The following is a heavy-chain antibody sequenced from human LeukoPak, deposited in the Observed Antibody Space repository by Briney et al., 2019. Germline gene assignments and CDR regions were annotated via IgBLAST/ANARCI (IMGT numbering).Heavy chain of an antibody. V-gene: IGHV1-18*01. D-gene: IGHD2-2*01. CDR1: GYTFTSYG. CDR3: ARDTCSSTSCGVGNWFDP. Sequence: ASVKVSCKASGYTFTSYGISWVRQAPGQGLEWMGWISAYNGNTNYAQKLQGRVTMTTDTSTSTAYMELRSLRSDDTAVYYCARDTCSSTSCGVGNWFDPWAREPWSPSPQ. CDR2: ISAYNGNT. J-gene: IGHJ5*02.